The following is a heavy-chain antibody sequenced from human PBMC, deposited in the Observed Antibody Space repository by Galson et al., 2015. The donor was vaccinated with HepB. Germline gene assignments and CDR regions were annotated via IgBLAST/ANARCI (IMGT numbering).Heavy chain of an antibody. CDR3: AADPGYSSSWIYYYYGMDV. Sequence: SVKVSCKASGGTFSSYAISWVRQAPGQGLEWIGWIVVGSGNTNYAQKFQERVTITRDMSTSTAYMELSSLRSEDTAVYYCAADPGYSSSWIYYYYGMDVWGQGTTVTVSS. D-gene: IGHD6-13*01. V-gene: IGHV1-58*02. CDR2: IVVGSGNT. J-gene: IGHJ6*02. CDR1: GGTFSSYA.